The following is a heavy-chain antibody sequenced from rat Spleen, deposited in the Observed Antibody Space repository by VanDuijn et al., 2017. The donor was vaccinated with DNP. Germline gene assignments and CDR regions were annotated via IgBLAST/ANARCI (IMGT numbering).Heavy chain of an antibody. CDR1: GFTFSDHN. CDR2: INYDGSST. V-gene: IGHV5-7*01. J-gene: IGHJ2*01. Sequence: EVQLVESGGGLVQPGRSLKLSCAASGFTFSDHNMAWVRQAPEEGLEWVATINYDGSSTYYRDSVKGRFIISRNNAKSTLYLQMDSLRSDDTATYYCAGRPPPTRGPFDYWGQGIMVTVSS. CDR3: AGRPPPTRGPFDY. D-gene: IGHD1-4*01.